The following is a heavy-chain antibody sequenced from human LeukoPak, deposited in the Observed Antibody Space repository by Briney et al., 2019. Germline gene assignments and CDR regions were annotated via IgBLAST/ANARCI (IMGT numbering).Heavy chain of an antibody. V-gene: IGHV1-46*01. CDR1: GYTFTSYY. CDR3: ARDLVGYYGSGSYYKPFGY. CDR2: INPSGGST. Sequence: ASVKVSCKASGYTFTSYYMHWVLQAPGQGLEWMGIINPSGGSTSYAQKFQGRVTMTRDTSTSTVYMELSSLRSEDTAVYYCARDLVGYYGSGSYYKPFGYWGQGTLVTVSS. J-gene: IGHJ4*02. D-gene: IGHD3-10*01.